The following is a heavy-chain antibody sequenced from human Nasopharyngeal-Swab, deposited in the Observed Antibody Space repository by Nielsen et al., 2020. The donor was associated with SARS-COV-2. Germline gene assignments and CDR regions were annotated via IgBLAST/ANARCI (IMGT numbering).Heavy chain of an antibody. CDR1: GGSFTGFY. Sequence: SETLSLTCSVSGGSFTGFYWNWIRQPPGKGLEWIGEINHNEKTNYNPSLMSRVIMSIDTSNNRVSLRLSSVAASDTAVYYCARETGDYVWGSYRYRNGRYYFDYWGQGTLVTVSS. V-gene: IGHV4-34*01. D-gene: IGHD3-16*02. CDR2: INHNEKT. CDR3: ARETGDYVWGSYRYRNGRYYFDY. J-gene: IGHJ4*02.